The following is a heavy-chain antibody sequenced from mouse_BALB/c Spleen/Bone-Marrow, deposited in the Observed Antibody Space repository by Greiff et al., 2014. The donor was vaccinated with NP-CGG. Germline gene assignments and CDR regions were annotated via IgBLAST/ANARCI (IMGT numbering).Heavy chain of an antibody. CDR2: IDPANGNT. CDR3: ARRGDGYYAWFAY. V-gene: IGHV14-3*02. Sequence: VQLKESGAELVKPRASVKLSCTASGFNIKDTYMHWVKQRPEQGLEWIGRIDPANGNTKYDPKFQGKATITADTSSNTAYLQLSSLTSEDTAVYYCARRGDGYYAWFAYWGQGTLVTVSA. D-gene: IGHD2-3*01. J-gene: IGHJ3*01. CDR1: GFNIKDTY.